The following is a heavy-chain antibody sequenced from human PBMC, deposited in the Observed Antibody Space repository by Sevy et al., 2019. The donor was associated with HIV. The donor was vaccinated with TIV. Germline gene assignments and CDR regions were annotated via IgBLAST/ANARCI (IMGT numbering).Heavy chain of an antibody. V-gene: IGHV3-23*01. CDR3: ATGDTAMLTDLDY. CDR1: GFIFGNNA. J-gene: IGHJ4*02. Sequence: GGSLRLSCGASGFIFGNNAMNWVRQAPGKGPEWVSGVESGGSTYYADSVKGRFTISRDNSKNMLFLQMSSLRAEDTAIYYCATGDTAMLTDLDYWGLGTLVTVSS. CDR2: VESGGST. D-gene: IGHD5-18*01.